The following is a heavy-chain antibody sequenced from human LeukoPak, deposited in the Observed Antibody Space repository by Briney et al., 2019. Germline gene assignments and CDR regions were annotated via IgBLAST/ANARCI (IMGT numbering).Heavy chain of an antibody. CDR2: IYHSGS. J-gene: IGHJ6*03. D-gene: IGHD2-15*01. Sequence: PSETLSLTCTVSGYSISSGYYWGWIRPPPGKGLEWIGSIYHSGSSCNPSLKSRVTISVETSKNQFSLRLSSVTAADTAVYYCARVINCSGGSCYYYYMDVWGKGTTVTVSS. CDR3: ARVINCSGGSCYYYYMDV. CDR1: GYSISSGYY. V-gene: IGHV4-38-2*02.